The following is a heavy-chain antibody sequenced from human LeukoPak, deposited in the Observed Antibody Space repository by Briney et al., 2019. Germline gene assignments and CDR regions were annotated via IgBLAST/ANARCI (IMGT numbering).Heavy chain of an antibody. CDR2: INPNSGGS. J-gene: IGHJ5*02. CDR1: GYTFTGYY. CDR3: ARQRRDSNHYDP. V-gene: IGHV1-2*02. Sequence: ASVKVSCKASGYTFTGYYMHWVRQAPGQGLEWMGWINPNSGGSNYAQKFQGRVTMTRDTSTSTVYMELSSLRSEDTAVYYCARQRRDSNHYDPWGQGTLVTVSS. D-gene: IGHD1-14*01.